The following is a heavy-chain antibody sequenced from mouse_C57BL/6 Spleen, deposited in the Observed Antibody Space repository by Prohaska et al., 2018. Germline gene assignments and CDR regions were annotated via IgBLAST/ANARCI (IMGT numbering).Heavy chain of an antibody. Sequence: QVQLQQPGAELVRPGTSVKLSCTASGYTFTSYWMHWVKQRPGQGLEWIGVIDPSDSYTNYNQKIKGKATLTVDTSSSTAYMQLSSLTSEDSAVDYCARRREGYFDYWGQGTTLTVSS. CDR2: IDPSDSYT. CDR1: GYTFTSYW. CDR3: ARRREGYFDY. V-gene: IGHV1-59*01. J-gene: IGHJ2*01.